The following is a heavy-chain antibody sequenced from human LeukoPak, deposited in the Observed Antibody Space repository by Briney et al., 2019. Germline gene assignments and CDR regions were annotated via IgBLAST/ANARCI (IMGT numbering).Heavy chain of an antibody. Sequence: ASVKVSCKASGYTFTSYYMHWVRQAPGQGLEWMGIINPSGGSTSYAQKFQGRVTMTRDTSTSTVYMELSSLRSEDTAVYYCARDLVDTAMVLAFDIWGQGTMVTVSP. V-gene: IGHV1-46*01. CDR1: GYTFTSYY. D-gene: IGHD5-18*01. J-gene: IGHJ3*02. CDR2: INPSGGST. CDR3: ARDLVDTAMVLAFDI.